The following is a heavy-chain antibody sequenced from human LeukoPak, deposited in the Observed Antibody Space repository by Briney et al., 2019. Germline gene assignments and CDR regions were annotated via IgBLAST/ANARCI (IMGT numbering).Heavy chain of an antibody. D-gene: IGHD3-22*01. CDR1: GSSFTSYW. CDR3: ATHDSNDFDY. Sequence: GASLQISCKGSGSSFTSYWIGWVRQLPGKGLEWVGILYPGDSDTRYSPSFQGQVTISADKSISTAYLQWSSLKGSDTAMYYCATHDSNDFDYCGQGTLVTVSS. CDR2: LYPGDSDT. J-gene: IGHJ4*02. V-gene: IGHV5-51*01.